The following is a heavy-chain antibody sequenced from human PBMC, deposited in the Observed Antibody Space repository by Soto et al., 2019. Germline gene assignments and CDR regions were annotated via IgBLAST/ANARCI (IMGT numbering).Heavy chain of an antibody. D-gene: IGHD3-3*01. CDR3: ARVPPLRFLEWLFRPFDY. CDR1: GYTFTSYG. Sequence: ASVKVSCKASGYTFTSYGISWVRQAPGQGLEWMGWISAYNGNTNYAQKLRGRVTMTTDTSTSTAYMELRSLRSDDTAVYYCARVPPLRFLEWLFRPFDYWGQGTLVTVSS. J-gene: IGHJ4*02. V-gene: IGHV1-18*01. CDR2: ISAYNGNT.